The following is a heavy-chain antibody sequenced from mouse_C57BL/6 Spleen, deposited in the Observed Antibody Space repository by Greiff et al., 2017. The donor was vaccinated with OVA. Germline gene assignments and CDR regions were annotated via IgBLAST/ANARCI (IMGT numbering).Heavy chain of an antibody. V-gene: IGHV1-81*01. Sequence: VQLQQSGAELGRPGASVKLSCKASGYTFTSYGISWVKQRTGQGLEWIGEIYPRSGNTYYNEKFKGKATLTADKSSSTAYMELRSLTSEDSAVYYCARDYYYGSSYPYYFDYWGQGTTLTVSS. CDR3: ARDYYYGSSYPYYFDY. D-gene: IGHD1-1*01. CDR1: GYTFTSYG. CDR2: IYPRSGNT. J-gene: IGHJ2*01.